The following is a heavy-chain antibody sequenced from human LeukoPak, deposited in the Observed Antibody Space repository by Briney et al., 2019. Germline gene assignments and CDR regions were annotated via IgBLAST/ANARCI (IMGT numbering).Heavy chain of an antibody. CDR2: ISSSGNTI. Sequence: PGGSLRLSCAASGFTFSDYYMSWIRQAPGKGLDWVSYISSSGNTIYYVDSVKGRFTISRDNGKNSLYLQMNSLRAGDTAVYYCARGRGAGGSYGWYFDYWGQGILVTVSS. D-gene: IGHD1-26*01. CDR1: GFTFSDYY. J-gene: IGHJ4*02. CDR3: ARGRGAGGSYGWYFDY. V-gene: IGHV3-11*04.